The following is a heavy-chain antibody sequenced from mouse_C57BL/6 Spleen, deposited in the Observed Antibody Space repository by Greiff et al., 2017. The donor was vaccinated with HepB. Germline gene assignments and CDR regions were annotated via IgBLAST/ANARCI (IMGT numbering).Heavy chain of an antibody. Sequence: EVQLVESGPGLVKPSQSLSLTCSVTGYSITSGYYWNWIRQFPGNKLEWMGYISYDGSNNYNPSLKNRISITRDTSKNQFFLKLNSVTTEDTATYYCARDSGSSYGYFDVWGTGTTVTVSS. CDR2: ISYDGSN. J-gene: IGHJ1*03. V-gene: IGHV3-6*01. D-gene: IGHD1-1*01. CDR3: ARDSGSSYGYFDV. CDR1: GYSITSGYY.